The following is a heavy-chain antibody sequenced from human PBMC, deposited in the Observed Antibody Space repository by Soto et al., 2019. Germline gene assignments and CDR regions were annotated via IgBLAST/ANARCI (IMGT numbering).Heavy chain of an antibody. J-gene: IGHJ5*02. Sequence: ASVKVSCKTSGGTFSRHAINWVRQAPGQGLEWMGGIIPMFGTTNYTQKFKGRVTISADESTSTAYMELSSLRSEDAAVYYCARAAIHGSSWYFWFDPWGQGTLGTVSA. V-gene: IGHV1-69*13. CDR1: GGTFSRHA. CDR3: ARAAIHGSSWYFWFDP. CDR2: IIPMFGTT. D-gene: IGHD6-13*01.